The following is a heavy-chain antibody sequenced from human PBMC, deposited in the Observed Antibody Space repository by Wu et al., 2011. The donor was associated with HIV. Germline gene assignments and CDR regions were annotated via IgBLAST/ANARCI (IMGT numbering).Heavy chain of an antibody. D-gene: IGHD2-2*01. CDR2: INPNSGGT. CDR3: ARAPVVPAAIGWFDP. Sequence: QVQLVQSGAEVKKPGASVKVSCKASGYTFTGYYMHWVRQAPGQGLEWMGWINPNSGGTNYAQKFQGRVTMTRDTSISTAYMELSRLRSDDTAVYYCARAPVVPAAIGWFDPWGQGTLVTVSS. V-gene: IGHV1-2*02. J-gene: IGHJ5*02. CDR1: GYTFTGYY.